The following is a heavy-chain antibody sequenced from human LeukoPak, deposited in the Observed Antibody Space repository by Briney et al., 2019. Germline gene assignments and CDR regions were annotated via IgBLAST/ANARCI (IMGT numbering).Heavy chain of an antibody. CDR3: AKGRGHCIDGVCHNYYYMDV. V-gene: IGHV3-23*01. D-gene: IGHD2-8*01. Sequence: GGSLRLPCVASGFTFSSYAVTWVRQAPGKGLEWVSSISGSGGRTDYADSVKGRFTISRDNSKNTLYLQMNSLGADDTAVYYCAKGRGHCIDGVCHNYYYMDVWGKGTTVTVS. J-gene: IGHJ6*03. CDR1: GFTFSSYA. CDR2: ISGSGGRT.